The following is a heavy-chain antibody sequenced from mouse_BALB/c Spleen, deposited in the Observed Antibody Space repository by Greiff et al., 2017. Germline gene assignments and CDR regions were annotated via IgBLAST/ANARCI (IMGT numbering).Heavy chain of an antibody. V-gene: IGHV5-6-5*01. J-gene: IGHJ4*01. CDR1: GFTFSSYA. D-gene: IGHD2-1*01. Sequence: EVKLVESGGGLVKPGGSLKLSCAASGFTFSSYAMSWVRPTPEKRLEWVASISSGGSTYYPDSVKGRFTISRDNARNILYLQMSSLRSEDTAMYYCARGYYGNFYAMDYWGQGTSVTVAP. CDR3: ARGYYGNFYAMDY. CDR2: ISSGGST.